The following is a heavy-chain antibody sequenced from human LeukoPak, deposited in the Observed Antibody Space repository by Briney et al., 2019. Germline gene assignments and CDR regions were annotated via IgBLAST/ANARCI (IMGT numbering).Heavy chain of an antibody. J-gene: IGHJ3*01. V-gene: IGHV3-11*06. D-gene: IGHD1-26*01. CDR2: ISDSSSYT. Sequence: GGSLTPSCAASGFTFSDSSMSWLRQAPGKGLEWVSFISDSSSYTNYADSVRGRSTVSRDNAKNLLYLKMNTLRAEDTAVYYCARASIVGAAMGYVYDLWGQGTMVTVSS. CDR3: ARASIVGAAMGYVYDL. CDR1: GFTFSDSS.